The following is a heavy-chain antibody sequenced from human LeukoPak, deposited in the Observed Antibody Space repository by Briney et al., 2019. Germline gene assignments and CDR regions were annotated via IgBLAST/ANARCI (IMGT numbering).Heavy chain of an antibody. Sequence: SETLSLTCTVSGGSISSSSYYWGWIRQPPGKGLEWIGSIYYSGSTYYNPSLKSRFTISVDTSKNQFSLQLSSVTAADTAVYYCAKDDSGYDSGTGDYWGQGTLVTVSS. CDR3: AKDDSGYDSGTGDY. V-gene: IGHV4-39*02. CDR1: GGSISSSSYY. D-gene: IGHD5-12*01. J-gene: IGHJ4*02. CDR2: IYYSGST.